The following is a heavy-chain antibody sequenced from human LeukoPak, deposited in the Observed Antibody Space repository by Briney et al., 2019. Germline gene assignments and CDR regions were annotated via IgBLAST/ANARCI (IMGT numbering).Heavy chain of an antibody. D-gene: IGHD2-2*01. CDR1: GYTITGYY. CDR3: ARGGCSSTSCANWFDP. J-gene: IGHJ5*02. V-gene: IGHV1-2*02. Sequence: ASVKVSCKASGYTITGYYMHWVRQAPGQGLEWMGWLNPNSGGTNYAQKFQGRVTMTRDTSISTAYMELSRLRSDDTAVYYCARGGCSSTSCANWFDPWGQGTLVTVSS. CDR2: LNPNSGGT.